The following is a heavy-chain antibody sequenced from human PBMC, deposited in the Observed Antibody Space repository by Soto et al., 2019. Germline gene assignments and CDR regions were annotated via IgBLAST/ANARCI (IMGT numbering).Heavy chain of an antibody. J-gene: IGHJ6*02. CDR1: GGSVSSGSYY. D-gene: IGHD2-21*02. CDR2: IYYSGST. V-gene: IGHV4-61*01. Sequence: QVQLQESGPGLVKPSETLSLTCTVSGGSVSSGSYYWSWIRQPPGKGLEWIGYIYYSGSTNYNPSLKSRVTISVDTSKNQFSLKLSSVTAADTAVYYCARARILNGGNSRFGAYYGMDVWGQGTTVTVSS. CDR3: ARARILNGGNSRFGAYYGMDV.